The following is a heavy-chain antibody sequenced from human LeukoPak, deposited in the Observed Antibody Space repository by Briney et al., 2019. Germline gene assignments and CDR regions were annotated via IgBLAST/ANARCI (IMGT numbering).Heavy chain of an antibody. CDR2: IYYSGST. D-gene: IGHD2-8*01. CDR3: ARTNAPWDAFDI. J-gene: IGHJ3*02. CDR1: GGSISSYY. V-gene: IGHV4-59*01. Sequence: SETLSLTCTVSGGSISSYYWSWIRQPPGKGLEWIGYIYYSGSTNYNPSLKSRVTISVDTSKNQFSLKLSSATAADTAVYYCARTNAPWDAFDIWGQGTMVTVSS.